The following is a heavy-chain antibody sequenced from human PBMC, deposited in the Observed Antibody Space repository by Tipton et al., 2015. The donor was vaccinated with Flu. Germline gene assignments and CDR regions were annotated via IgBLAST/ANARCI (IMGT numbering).Heavy chain of an antibody. J-gene: IGHJ6*02. Sequence: GSLRLSCAASGFAFRSYWMHWVRQVPGKGLVWVARINTDGGATVYADSVKGRFTISRDNAENTLSLQMNSLRDEDTALYYCARGGGSTWRNGMDVWGQGTRVTVSS. CDR3: ARGGGSTWRNGMDV. CDR1: GFAFRSYW. V-gene: IGHV3-74*01. CDR2: INTDGGAT. D-gene: IGHD3-16*01.